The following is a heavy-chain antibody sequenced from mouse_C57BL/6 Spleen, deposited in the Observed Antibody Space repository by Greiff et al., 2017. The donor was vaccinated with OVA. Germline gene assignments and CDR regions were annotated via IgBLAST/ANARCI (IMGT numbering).Heavy chain of an antibody. D-gene: IGHD1-1*01. V-gene: IGHV1-55*01. J-gene: IGHJ4*01. CDR1: GYNFISYW. CDR2: IYPGSGST. Sequence: QVQLQQPGAELVKPGASVKMSCKASGYNFISYWITWVKKRPGQGLEWIGDIYPGSGSTNYNEKFKSKATLTVDTSSSTAYMQLSSLTSEDSAVYYCARAYYYGSSRGYYAMDYWGQGTSVTVSS. CDR3: ARAYYYGSSRGYYAMDY.